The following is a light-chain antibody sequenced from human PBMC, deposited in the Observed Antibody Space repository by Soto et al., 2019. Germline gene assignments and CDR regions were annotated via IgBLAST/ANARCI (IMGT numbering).Light chain of an antibody. Sequence: QSVLTQPASVSGSPGQSITISCTGTSSDVGVYNYVSWYQQHPGKAPRLMIYGVSNRPSGVSSRFSGSKSGNTASLTISGLQTEDEAVYYCSSFTTSSTLVFGTGTKVTAL. CDR3: SSFTTSSTLV. CDR2: GVS. CDR1: SSDVGVYNY. J-gene: IGLJ1*01. V-gene: IGLV2-14*01.